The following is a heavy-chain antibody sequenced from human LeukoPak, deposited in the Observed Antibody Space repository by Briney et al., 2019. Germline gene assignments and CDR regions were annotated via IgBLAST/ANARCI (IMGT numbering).Heavy chain of an antibody. D-gene: IGHD6-13*01. CDR1: GGSISTYY. CDR2: VYSSGST. J-gene: IGHJ5*02. CDR3: ARGYSSNWNWFDP. Sequence: PSETLSLTCTVSGGSISTYYWTWIRQPPGKGLEWVGYVYSSGSTKYNPSLRSRVTISLDTSKSQFSLRLISVTAADTAVYYCARGYSSNWNWFDPWGQGTLVTVSS. V-gene: IGHV4-59*01.